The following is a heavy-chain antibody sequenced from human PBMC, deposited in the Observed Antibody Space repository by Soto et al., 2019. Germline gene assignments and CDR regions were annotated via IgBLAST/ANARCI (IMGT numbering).Heavy chain of an antibody. CDR3: ARNGSYYDFWSGYYFGGGMDV. CDR1: GGSFSGYY. D-gene: IGHD3-3*01. CDR2: INHSGST. Sequence: QVQLQQWGAGLLKPSETLSLTCAVYGGSFSGYYWSWIRQPPGKGLEWIGEINHSGSTNYNPSLKSRVTMSVDTSKKQFSLKLSSVNAAGTAVYYCARNGSYYDFWSGYYFGGGMDVWGQGTTVTVSS. J-gene: IGHJ6*02. V-gene: IGHV4-34*01.